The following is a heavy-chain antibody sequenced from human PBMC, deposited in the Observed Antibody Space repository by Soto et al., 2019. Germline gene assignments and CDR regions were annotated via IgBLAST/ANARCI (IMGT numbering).Heavy chain of an antibody. CDR3: ARERVAKPTXQGPYYYGSGSSLSFDP. CDR2: INPSGGST. Sequence: RASVKVSCKASGYTFTSYYMHWVRQAPGQGLEWMGIINPSGGSTSYAQKFQGRVTMTRDTSTSTVYMELSSLRSEDTAVYYCARERVAKPTXQGPYYYGSGSSLSFDPWGQGTLVTVSS. D-gene: IGHD3-10*01. V-gene: IGHV1-46*01. J-gene: IGHJ5*02. CDR1: GYTFTSYY.